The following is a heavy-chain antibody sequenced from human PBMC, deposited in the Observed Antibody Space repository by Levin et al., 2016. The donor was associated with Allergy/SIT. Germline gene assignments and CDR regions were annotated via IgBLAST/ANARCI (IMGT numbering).Heavy chain of an antibody. V-gene: IGHV3-30*18. Sequence: WIRQPPGKGLEWVAVISYDGSNKYYADSVKGRFTISRDNSKNTLYLQMNSLRAEDTAVYYCAKGEGEYYYDSSGYYPPGEYFDLWGRGTLVTVSS. J-gene: IGHJ2*01. CDR3: AKGEGEYYYDSSGYYPPGEYFDL. CDR2: ISYDGSNK. D-gene: IGHD3-22*01.